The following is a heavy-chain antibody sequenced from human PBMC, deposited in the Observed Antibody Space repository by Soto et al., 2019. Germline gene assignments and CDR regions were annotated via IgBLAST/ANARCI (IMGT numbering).Heavy chain of an antibody. CDR2: IYYSGST. CDR3: ARDTTTYYYGSGSYPPLYGMDV. J-gene: IGHJ6*02. D-gene: IGHD3-10*01. V-gene: IGHV4-59*01. Sequence: SETLSLTCTVSGGSISSYYWSWIRQPPGKGLEWIGYIYYSGSTNYNPSLKSRVTISLDTSKNQFSLKLSSVAAADTAVYYCARDTTTYYYGSGSYPPLYGMDVWGQGTTVTVSS. CDR1: GGSISSYY.